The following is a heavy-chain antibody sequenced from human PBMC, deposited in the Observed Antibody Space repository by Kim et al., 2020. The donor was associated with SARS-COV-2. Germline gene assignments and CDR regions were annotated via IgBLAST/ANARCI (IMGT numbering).Heavy chain of an antibody. V-gene: IGHV4-39*01. CDR1: GGSISSSSYY. CDR2: IYYSGNT. D-gene: IGHD6-13*01. CDR3: TKQFSGGSWYQAWYNYRYMDV. Sequence: SETLSLTCTVSGGSISSSSYYWGWIRQAPGKGLEWIGTIYYSGNTYYNPSLKSRVTISVDKSKNQFSLKVSSVTAADTAVYYCTKQFSGGSWYQAWYNYRYMDVWGKETTVTVSS. J-gene: IGHJ6*03.